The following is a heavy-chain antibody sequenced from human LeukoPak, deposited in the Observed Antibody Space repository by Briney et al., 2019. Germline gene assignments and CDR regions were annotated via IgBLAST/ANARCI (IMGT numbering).Heavy chain of an antibody. CDR3: ARGSWIDSSLKPFDY. CDR1: GGSISSYY. Sequence: SETLSLTCTVSGGSISSYYWSWIRQPPGKGLEWIGYIYYSGSTNYNPSLKSRVTISVDTSKNQFSLKLSSVTAADTAVYYCARGSWIDSSLKPFDYWGQGTLVTV. CDR2: IYYSGST. D-gene: IGHD6-13*01. J-gene: IGHJ4*02. V-gene: IGHV4-59*01.